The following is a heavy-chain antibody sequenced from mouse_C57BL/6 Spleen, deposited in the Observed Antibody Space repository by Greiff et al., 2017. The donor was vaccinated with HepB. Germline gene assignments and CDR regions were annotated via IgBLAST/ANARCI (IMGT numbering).Heavy chain of an antibody. CDR1: GYTFTSYW. Sequence: QVQLQQPGAELVMPGASVKLSCKASGYTFTSYWMHWVKQRPGQGLEWIGEIDPSDSYTNYNQKFKGKSTLTVDKSSSTAYMQLSSLTSEDSAVYYCARATVVPYYFDYWGQGTTLTVSS. J-gene: IGHJ2*01. D-gene: IGHD1-1*01. V-gene: IGHV1-69*01. CDR3: ARATVVPYYFDY. CDR2: IDPSDSYT.